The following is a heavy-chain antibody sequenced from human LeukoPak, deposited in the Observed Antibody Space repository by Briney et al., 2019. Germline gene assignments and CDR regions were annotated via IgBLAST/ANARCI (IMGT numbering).Heavy chain of an antibody. D-gene: IGHD1-26*01. CDR3: ARGGGSLDY. CDR2: ISSSSSTI. J-gene: IGHJ4*02. CDR1: GFTFSSYS. V-gene: IGHV3-48*01. Sequence: GGSLRLSCAASGFTFSSYSMNWVRQAPGKGLEWVSYISSSSSTIYYADSVKGRFTISRDNAKNSLYLQMNSLRAEDTAVYYCARGGGSLDYWGQGTLVTVSS.